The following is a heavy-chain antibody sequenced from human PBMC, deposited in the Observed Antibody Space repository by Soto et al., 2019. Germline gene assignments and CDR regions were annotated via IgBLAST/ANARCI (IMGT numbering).Heavy chain of an antibody. J-gene: IGHJ4*02. D-gene: IGHD5-18*01. CDR2: ISYTVDA. CDR1: AGSISRYY. Sequence: HVQLQESGPGLVKPSEPLSLTCSVSAGSISRYYWGWVRQSPGEGLEWIAHISYTVDASYNPSLKTPVTISLDTPKNQLALSLMSVTAADTAVYYCVGSLMSRAMESFDYWGQGTLVTVTS. V-gene: IGHV4-59*01. CDR3: VGSLMSRAMESFDY.